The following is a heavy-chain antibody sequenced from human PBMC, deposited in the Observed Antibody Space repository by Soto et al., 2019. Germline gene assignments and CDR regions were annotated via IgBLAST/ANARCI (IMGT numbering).Heavy chain of an antibody. CDR2: ISNDGNNK. Sequence: GGSLRLSCAASGLTSSTFGMHWVRQAPGKGLEWVAVISNDGNNKNYRDSVKGRFTISSDHSKNTVYLQMNSLRPEDTAVYYCASPWVVGANLYFQHWGPGTLVTVSS. J-gene: IGHJ1*01. D-gene: IGHD1-26*01. V-gene: IGHV3-30*03. CDR1: GLTSSTFG. CDR3: ASPWVVGANLYFQH.